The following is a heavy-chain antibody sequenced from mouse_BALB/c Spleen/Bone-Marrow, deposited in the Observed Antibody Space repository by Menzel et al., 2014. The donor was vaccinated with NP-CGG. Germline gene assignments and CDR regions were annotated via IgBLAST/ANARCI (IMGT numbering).Heavy chain of an antibody. J-gene: IGHJ3*01. CDR2: INPDSNTI. CDR3: AKNYYYGYVAY. Sequence: VQLKESGGGLVQPGGSLKLSSAASGFDFSRYWMTWVRQAPGKGLEWIGEINPDSNTINYTPSLKDKFIISRDNAKNTLYLQMSKVRSEDTALYYCAKNYYYGYVAYWGQGTLVTVSA. V-gene: IGHV4-1*02. CDR1: GFDFSRYW. D-gene: IGHD1-2*01.